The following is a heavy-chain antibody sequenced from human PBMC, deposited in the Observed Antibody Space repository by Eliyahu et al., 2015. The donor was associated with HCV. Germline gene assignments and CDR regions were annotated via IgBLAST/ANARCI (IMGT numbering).Heavy chain of an antibody. Sequence: EISHSGGTKYNPSLKSRVTISLDTSKNQFSLNLNSVTAADTALYYCARDLRQAYGMDVWGQGSTVTVSS. CDR2: ISHSGGT. J-gene: IGHJ6*02. V-gene: IGHV4-34*01. CDR3: ARDLRQAYGMDV.